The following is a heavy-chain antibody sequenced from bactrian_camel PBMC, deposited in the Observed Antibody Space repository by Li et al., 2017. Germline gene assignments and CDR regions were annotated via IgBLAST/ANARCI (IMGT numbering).Heavy chain of an antibody. CDR1: GYAARDLSDTC. CDR3: AAVFPTYRYGGYRDCPPQYTY. D-gene: IGHD6*01. J-gene: IGHJ4*01. CDR2: FDSDRRP. V-gene: IGHV3S53*01. Sequence: HVQLVESGGGSVQAGGSLRLSCEASGYAARDLSDTCMAWFRQTPGKEHEAIAHFDSDRRPNYADSVKGRFTISRGETTQYLQMNSLKPEDTAIYSCAAVFPTYRYGGYRDCPPQYTYWGQGTQVTVS.